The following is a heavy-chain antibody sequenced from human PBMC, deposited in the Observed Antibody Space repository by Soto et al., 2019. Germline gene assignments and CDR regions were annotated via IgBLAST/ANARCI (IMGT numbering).Heavy chain of an antibody. CDR3: ARDSFRASAVAGPHRDY. CDR2: IWYDGSNK. J-gene: IGHJ4*02. V-gene: IGHV3-33*01. D-gene: IGHD6-19*01. Sequence: XGSLLLSCAASGFTFSSYGMHWVRQAPGKGLEWVAVIWYDGSNKYYADSVKGRFTISRDNSKNTLYLQMNSLRAEDTAVYYCARDSFRASAVAGPHRDYWGQGTLVTVSS. CDR1: GFTFSSYG.